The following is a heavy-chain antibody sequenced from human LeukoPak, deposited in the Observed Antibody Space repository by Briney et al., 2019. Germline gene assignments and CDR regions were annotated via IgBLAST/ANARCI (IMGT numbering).Heavy chain of an antibody. J-gene: IGHJ4*02. D-gene: IGHD3-9*01. Sequence: ASVKVSCKASGYTFTSYYMHWVRQAPGQGLEWMGIINPSGGSTSYAQKFQGRVTMTRDTSTSTVYMELNSLRAEDTAVYYCAKDLSRYFDWLGALDYWGQGTLVTVSS. V-gene: IGHV1-46*01. CDR2: INPSGGST. CDR3: AKDLSRYFDWLGALDY. CDR1: GYTFTSYY.